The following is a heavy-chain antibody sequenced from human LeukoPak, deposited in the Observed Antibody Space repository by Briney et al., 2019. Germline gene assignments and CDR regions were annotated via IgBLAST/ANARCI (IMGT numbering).Heavy chain of an antibody. CDR1: GFTFSNYA. V-gene: IGHV3-23*01. CDR2: ISGSGGTT. J-gene: IGHJ4*02. CDR3: ARGDRAASGYDS. Sequence: GGSLRLSCATSGFTFSNYAVSWVSQAPGKGLEWVSSISGSGGTTYYANSVKGRFTISRDNSKNMVYLQMNSLRAEDTALYYCARGDRAASGYDSWGQGTLVTVSS. D-gene: IGHD3-22*01.